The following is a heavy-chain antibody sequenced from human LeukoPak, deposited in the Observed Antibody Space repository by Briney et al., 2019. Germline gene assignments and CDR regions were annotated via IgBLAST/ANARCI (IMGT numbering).Heavy chain of an antibody. CDR3: AGYGKSGTYSHGFDV. Sequence: GESLKISCVAFGYSFTVHWIGWVRQMTGRGLEFMGTIYPVESATRHSPSFEGRVSISFDKSIKTDYLQWSGLRASDTAKYYCAGYGKSGTYSHGFDVWGQGKMVIVS. V-gene: IGHV5-51*01. CDR1: GYSFTVHW. D-gene: IGHD3-10*01. CDR2: IYPVESAT. J-gene: IGHJ3*01.